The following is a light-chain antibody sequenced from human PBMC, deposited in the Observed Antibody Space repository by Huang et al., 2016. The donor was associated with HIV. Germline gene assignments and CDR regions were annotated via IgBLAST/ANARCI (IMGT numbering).Light chain of an antibody. CDR3: MQGVYSPYT. V-gene: IGKV2-29*02. Sequence: DIVMTQTPLSLSVTPGQPASISCKSSQSLLHSNRKTYLYWYLQKPGQSPQLLMFELSSRVSGVSDRFTGSGSTTDFTLKISRVEAEDVGVYYCMQGVYSPYTFGQGTKLEIK. CDR2: ELS. J-gene: IGKJ2*01. CDR1: QSLLHSNRKTY.